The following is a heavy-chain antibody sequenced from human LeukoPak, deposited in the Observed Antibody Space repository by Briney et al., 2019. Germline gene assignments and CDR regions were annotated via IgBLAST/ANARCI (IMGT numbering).Heavy chain of an antibody. V-gene: IGHV4-30-2*01. Sequence: PSQTLSLTCAVSGGSISSGGYSWSWIRQPPGKGLEWIGYIYHSGTTYYNPSLKSRVTISVDRSKNQFSLKLSSVSAADTAVYYCARVRGDKTFDYWGQGTLVTVSS. CDR2: IYHSGTT. D-gene: IGHD4-17*01. J-gene: IGHJ4*02. CDR3: ARVRGDKTFDY. CDR1: GGSISSGGYS.